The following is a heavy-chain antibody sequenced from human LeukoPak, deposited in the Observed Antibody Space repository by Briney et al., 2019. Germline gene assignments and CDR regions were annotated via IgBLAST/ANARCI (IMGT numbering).Heavy chain of an antibody. CDR2: ISAYNGNT. J-gene: IGHJ4*02. CDR1: GYTFTGYY. Sequence: ASVKVSCKASGYTFTGYYMHWVRQAPGQGLEWMGWISAYNGNTNYAQKLQGRVTMTTDTSTSTAYMELRSLRSDDTAVYYCARDHGRGSLFGVVMPFDYWGQGTLVTVSS. CDR3: ARDHGRGSLFGVVMPFDY. D-gene: IGHD3-3*01. V-gene: IGHV1-18*04.